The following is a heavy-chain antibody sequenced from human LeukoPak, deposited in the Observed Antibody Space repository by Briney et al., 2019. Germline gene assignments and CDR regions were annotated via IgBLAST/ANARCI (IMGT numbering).Heavy chain of an antibody. V-gene: IGHV1-2*02. Sequence: ASVKVSCKASGGTFSSYAISWVRQAPGQGLEWMGWINPNSGGTNYAQKFQGRVTMTRDTSISTAYMELSRLRSDDTAVYYCARVHYFDYWGQGTLVTVSS. J-gene: IGHJ4*02. CDR3: ARVHYFDY. CDR2: INPNSGGT. CDR1: GGTFSSYA.